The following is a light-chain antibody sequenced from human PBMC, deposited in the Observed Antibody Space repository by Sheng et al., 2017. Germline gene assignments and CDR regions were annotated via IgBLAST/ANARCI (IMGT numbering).Light chain of an antibody. CDR1: SSNIGNNY. Sequence: QSVLTQPPSASGTPGQRVTISCSGSSSNIGNNYVFWYQHLPGTAPKLLIYGNNQRPSGVPDRFSGSKSGTSASLAIGGLRSEDESDFYCATWDDSLSVVIFGGGTKLTVL. J-gene: IGLJ2*01. CDR3: ATWDDSLSVVI. V-gene: IGLV1-47*02. CDR2: GNN.